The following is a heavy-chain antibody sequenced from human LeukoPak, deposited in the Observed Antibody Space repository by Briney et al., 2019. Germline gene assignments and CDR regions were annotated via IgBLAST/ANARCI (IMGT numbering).Heavy chain of an antibody. Sequence: GGSLRLSCAASGFTFDDYGMSWVRQAPGKGLEWVSTISGSGGSTYYADSVKGRFTISRDNSKNTLYLQMNSLRAEDTAVYYCAKVYGDYVVYYYYYMDVWGKGTTVTVSS. CDR3: AKVYGDYVVYYYYYMDV. D-gene: IGHD4-17*01. CDR2: ISGSGGST. J-gene: IGHJ6*03. CDR1: GFTFDDYG. V-gene: IGHV3-23*01.